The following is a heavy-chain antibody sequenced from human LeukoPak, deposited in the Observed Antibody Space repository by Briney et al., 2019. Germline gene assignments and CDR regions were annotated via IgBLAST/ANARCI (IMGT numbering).Heavy chain of an antibody. V-gene: IGHV4-59*01. J-gene: IGHJ3*02. CDR3: ARGPVGGTTYNDGDAFDI. Sequence: KSSETLSLTCTVSGGSISRYYWSWIRQPPGKGLEWIGYIYYSGSTNYNPSLKSRVTISVDTSKNQFSLKLSSVTAADTAVYYCARGPVGGTTYNDGDAFDIWGQGTMVTVSS. CDR1: GGSISRYY. D-gene: IGHD1-7*01. CDR2: IYYSGST.